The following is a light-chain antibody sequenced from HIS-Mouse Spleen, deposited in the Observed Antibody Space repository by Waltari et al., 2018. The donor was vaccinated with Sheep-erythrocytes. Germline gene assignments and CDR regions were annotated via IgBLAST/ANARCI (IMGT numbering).Light chain of an antibody. CDR1: QGIRND. J-gene: IGKJ2*01. Sequence: AIQMTQSPSSLSASVGDRVTITCRASQGIRNDLGWYQQKPGKAPKLLIYAASSLQSGVQSRFSRSGSGTDFTLTISSLQPEDFATYYCLQDYNYPYTFGQGTKLEIK. CDR2: AAS. V-gene: IGKV1-6*01. CDR3: LQDYNYPYT.